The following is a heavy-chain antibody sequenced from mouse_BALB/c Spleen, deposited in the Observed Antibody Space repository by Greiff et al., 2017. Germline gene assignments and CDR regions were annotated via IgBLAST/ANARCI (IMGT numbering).Heavy chain of an antibody. CDR1: GFTFSDYY. Sequence: EVQLVESGGGLVKPGGSLKLSCAASGFTFSDYYMYWVRQTPEKRLEWVATISDGGSYTYYPDSVKGRFTISRDNAKNTLYLQMSSLKSEDTAMYYCARDGRYGNYFAYWGQGTLVTVSA. D-gene: IGHD2-10*02. CDR3: ARDGRYGNYFAY. J-gene: IGHJ3*01. V-gene: IGHV5-4*02. CDR2: ISDGGSYT.